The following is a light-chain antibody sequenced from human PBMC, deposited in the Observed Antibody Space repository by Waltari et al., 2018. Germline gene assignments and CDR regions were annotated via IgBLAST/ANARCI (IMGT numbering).Light chain of an antibody. CDR3: QQYNSYSLLT. CDR1: QTISNW. Sequence: DIEMTQSPSTLSESVGDRFTITCRASQTISNWLAWYQQKPGKAPKLLIYKASTLESGVPSRFSGSGSGTEFTLTISSLQPYDFATYYCQQYNSYSLLTFGGGTKVEIK. V-gene: IGKV1-5*03. J-gene: IGKJ4*01. CDR2: KAS.